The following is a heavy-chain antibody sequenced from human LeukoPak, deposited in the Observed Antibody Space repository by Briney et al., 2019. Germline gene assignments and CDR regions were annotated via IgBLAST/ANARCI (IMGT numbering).Heavy chain of an antibody. CDR2: ISYDGSNK. D-gene: IGHD6-6*01. Sequence: PGRSLRFSCAASGFTFSSYGMHWVRQAPGKGLEWVAVISYDGSNKYYADSVKGRFTISRDNSKNTLYLQMNSLRAEDTAVYYCAKGRVYSSSPTSDYWGQGTLVTVSS. V-gene: IGHV3-30*18. CDR1: GFTFSSYG. J-gene: IGHJ4*02. CDR3: AKGRVYSSSPTSDY.